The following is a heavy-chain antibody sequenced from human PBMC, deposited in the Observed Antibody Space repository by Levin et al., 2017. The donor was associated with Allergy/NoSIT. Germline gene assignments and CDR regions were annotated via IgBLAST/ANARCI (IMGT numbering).Heavy chain of an antibody. CDR1: GFTFSTCG. D-gene: IGHD3-10*01. Sequence: GGSLRLSCAASGFTFSTCGMHWVRQAPGKGLEWVAVIWSDGITKYYGDSVKGRFTISRDNSQNTLFLQLNSLRAEDPAVYYCARSLFGGDYLDYWGQGTLVTVSS. CDR2: IWSDGITK. V-gene: IGHV3-33*01. J-gene: IGHJ4*02. CDR3: ARSLFGGDYLDY.